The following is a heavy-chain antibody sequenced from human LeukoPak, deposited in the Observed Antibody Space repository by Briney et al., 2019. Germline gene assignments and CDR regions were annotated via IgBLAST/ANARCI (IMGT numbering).Heavy chain of an antibody. Sequence: RASVKVSCKASGYTFTIYGISWVRQAPGQGLEWMGWISAYNGNTNYAQKLQGRVTMTTDTSTSTAYMELRSLRSDDTAVYYCARGSLSDYGDYGVFDYWGQGTLVTVSS. J-gene: IGHJ4*02. CDR2: ISAYNGNT. CDR1: GYTFTIYG. V-gene: IGHV1-18*01. D-gene: IGHD4-17*01. CDR3: ARGSLSDYGDYGVFDY.